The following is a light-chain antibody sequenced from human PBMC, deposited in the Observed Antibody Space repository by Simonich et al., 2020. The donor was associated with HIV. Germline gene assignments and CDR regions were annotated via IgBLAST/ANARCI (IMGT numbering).Light chain of an antibody. J-gene: IGKJ2*01. CDR1: QSVLYSSNNKNY. CDR3: QQCHTHPHT. Sequence: DIVMTQSPDSLAVSLGERATINCKSSQSVLYSSNNKNYLAWYQQKPGQPPKLLISWASTRESGFPDRFSGSGSGTDFTLTISSLQAEDVAVYYCQQCHTHPHTFGQGTKVEIK. CDR2: WAS. V-gene: IGKV4-1*01.